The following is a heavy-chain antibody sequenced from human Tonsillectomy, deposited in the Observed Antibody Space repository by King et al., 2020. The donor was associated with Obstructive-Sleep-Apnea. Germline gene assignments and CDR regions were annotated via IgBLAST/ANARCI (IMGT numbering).Heavy chain of an antibody. J-gene: IGHJ6*02. CDR1: GGSISSYH. CDR2: IYYSGST. D-gene: IGHD5-24*01. CDR3: ARTPPRGGMDV. Sequence: VQLQEAGPGLVKPSETLSLTCTVSGGSISSYHWSWIRQPPGKGLEWIGYIYYSGSTHYNPPLSSRVTKSVDTSNNQFSLKRTSVAAADTAIYYCARTPPRGGMDVWGQGTTVTVSS. V-gene: IGHV4-59*08.